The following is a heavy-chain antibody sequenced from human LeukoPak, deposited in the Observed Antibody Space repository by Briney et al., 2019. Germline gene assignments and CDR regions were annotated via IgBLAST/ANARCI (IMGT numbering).Heavy chain of an antibody. CDR2: INAGNGNT. J-gene: IGHJ6*02. D-gene: IGHD2-2*01. CDR1: GYIFTSYA. V-gene: IGHV1-3*01. Sequence: ASVKVSCKASGYIFTSYAMHWVRQAPGQRLEWMGWINAGNGNTKYSQKFQGRVTITRDTSASTAYMELSSLRSEDTAVYYCARDPYCSSTSCFDYYYYGMDVWGQGTTVTVSS. CDR3: ARDPYCSSTSCFDYYYYGMDV.